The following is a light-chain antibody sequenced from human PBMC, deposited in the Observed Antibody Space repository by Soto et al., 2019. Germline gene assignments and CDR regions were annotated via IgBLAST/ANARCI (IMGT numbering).Light chain of an antibody. V-gene: IGKV3-15*01. CDR3: QQYNDWPPMYT. J-gene: IGKJ2*01. Sequence: EIVMTQSPDPLSMSPGERATLSCRASQSVGSKLVWYQQKPGQAPRLLIYGASTRATGIPARFSGSGSGTEFTLTISSLQSEDFAVYYCQQYNDWPPMYTFGQGTKLEIK. CDR2: GAS. CDR1: QSVGSK.